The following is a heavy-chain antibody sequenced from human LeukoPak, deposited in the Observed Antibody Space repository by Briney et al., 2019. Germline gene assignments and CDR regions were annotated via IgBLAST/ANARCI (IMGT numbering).Heavy chain of an antibody. Sequence: GGSLRLSCAASGFTFNNYWMHWVRQAPGKGLVWVSHINSDGTSTTYADSVRGRFTISRDNAKSTLYLQMTSLRADDTAVYYCATVNRYGFHNWGQGTLVTVSS. J-gene: IGHJ4*02. CDR3: ATVNRYGFHN. D-gene: IGHD3-10*01. CDR1: GFTFNNYW. V-gene: IGHV3-74*01. CDR2: INSDGTST.